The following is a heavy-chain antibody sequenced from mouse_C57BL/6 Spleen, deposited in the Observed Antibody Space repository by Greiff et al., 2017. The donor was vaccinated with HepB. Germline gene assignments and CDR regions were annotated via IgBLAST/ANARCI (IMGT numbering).Heavy chain of an antibody. CDR3: ARSAQTTVVDFDD. CDR2: IDPEDGDT. V-gene: IGHV14-2*01. Sequence: EVQLQQSGAELVKPGASVKLSCTASGFNIKDYYMHWVKQRTEQGLEWIGRIDPEDGDTKYAPKFQGKATITADTSSNTAYLQLSSLTSADTAVYYCARSAQTTVVDFDDWGQGTTLTVSS. CDR1: GFNIKDYY. J-gene: IGHJ2*01. D-gene: IGHD1-1*01.